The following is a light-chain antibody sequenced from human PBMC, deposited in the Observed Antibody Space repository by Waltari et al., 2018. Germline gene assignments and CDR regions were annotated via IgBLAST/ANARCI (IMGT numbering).Light chain of an antibody. CDR2: GAS. CDR3: QQYHALPPST. Sequence: EIVVTQSPATLSVSPGDRAILTCRASQSISSNLAWFQQKPGQSPRLPIYGASARASGVPARFSGSGSGTEFTLTITSLQSEDFAVYYCQQYHALPPSTFGQGTRV. V-gene: IGKV3-15*01. CDR1: QSISSN. J-gene: IGKJ1*01.